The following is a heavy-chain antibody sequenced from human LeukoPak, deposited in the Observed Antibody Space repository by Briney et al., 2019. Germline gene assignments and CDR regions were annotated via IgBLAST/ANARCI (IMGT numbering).Heavy chain of an antibody. CDR3: ARQRGANWFDP. V-gene: IGHV5-10-1*01. Sequence: GESLRISCKGSGYTFTTYWINWVRQMPGKGLEWMGRIDPSDSYTKYSPSFEGHVNISADKSISTAYLQWSSLKASDTAMYYCARQRGANWFDPWGQGTLVTVSS. CDR2: IDPSDSYT. D-gene: IGHD5-24*01. J-gene: IGHJ5*02. CDR1: GYTFTTYW.